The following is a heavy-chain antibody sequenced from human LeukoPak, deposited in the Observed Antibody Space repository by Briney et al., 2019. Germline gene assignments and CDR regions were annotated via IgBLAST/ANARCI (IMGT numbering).Heavy chain of an antibody. CDR3: ARAYYDILTGPNNYYYMDV. V-gene: IGHV1-8*01. CDR1: GYTFTSYD. CDR2: MNPNSGNT. Sequence: GASVKVSCKASGYTFTSYDINWVRQATGQGLEWMGWMNPNSGNTGYAQKFQGRVTMTRSTSINTAYMELSSLRSEDTAVYYCARAYYDILTGPNNYYYMDVWDKGTTVTVSS. J-gene: IGHJ6*03. D-gene: IGHD3-9*01.